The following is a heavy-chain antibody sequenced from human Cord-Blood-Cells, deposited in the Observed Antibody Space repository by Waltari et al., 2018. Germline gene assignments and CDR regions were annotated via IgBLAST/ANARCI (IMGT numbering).Heavy chain of an antibody. V-gene: IGHV1-69*01. Sequence: QVQLVQSGAEVKKPGSSVKVSCKASGGTFSSYAISWVRQAPGQGLEWMGGIIPIFSKANHAQKFQGRVTITAEESTSTAYMGLSSLRSEDTAVYYCARGYSGSPYYFDYWGQGTLVTVSS. CDR3: ARGYSGSPYYFDY. CDR1: GGTFSSYA. CDR2: IIPIFSKA. J-gene: IGHJ4*02. D-gene: IGHD1-26*01.